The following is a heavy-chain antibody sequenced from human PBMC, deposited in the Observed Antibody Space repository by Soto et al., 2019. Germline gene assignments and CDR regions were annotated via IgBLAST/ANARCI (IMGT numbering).Heavy chain of an antibody. CDR2: IYYSGST. CDR3: ARDRASRNNRERDDYYYSGMDV. Sequence: SETLSLTCTVSGGSISSGGYYWSWIRQHPGKGLEWIGYIYYSGSTYYNPSLKSRVTISVDTSKNQFSLKLSSVTAADTAVYYCARDRASRNNRERDDYYYSGMDVWGQGTTVTVSS. V-gene: IGHV4-31*03. J-gene: IGHJ6*02. CDR1: GGSISSGGYY. D-gene: IGHD1-26*01.